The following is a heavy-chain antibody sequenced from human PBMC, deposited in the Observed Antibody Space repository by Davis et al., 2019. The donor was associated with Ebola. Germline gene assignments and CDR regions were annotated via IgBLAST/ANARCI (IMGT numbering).Heavy chain of an antibody. CDR1: GFTFSSYA. CDR2: IYSGGST. Sequence: GESLKISCAASGFTFSSYAMNWVRQAPGKGLEWVSVIYSGGSTYYADSVKGRFTISRDNSKNTLYLQMNSLRAEDTAVYYCAIGGRAGGFDYWGQGTLVTVSS. J-gene: IGHJ4*02. V-gene: IGHV3-23*03. CDR3: AIGGRAGGFDY.